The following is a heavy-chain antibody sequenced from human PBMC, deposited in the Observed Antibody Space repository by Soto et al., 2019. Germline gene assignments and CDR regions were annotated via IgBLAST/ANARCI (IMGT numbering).Heavy chain of an antibody. Sequence: GGSLRLSCAASGFTFSDYYMSWIRQAPGKGLEWVSSISSRGSTIYYADSGKGRFTISRDNANNSLYLQMISLRAEDTDVYSCASRYGEVSYYSYSYYGMDVWGQGTLVTVSS. CDR2: ISSRGSTI. CDR1: GFTFSDYY. V-gene: IGHV3-11*01. D-gene: IGHD3-10*01. J-gene: IGHJ6*02. CDR3: ASRYGEVSYYSYSYYGMDV.